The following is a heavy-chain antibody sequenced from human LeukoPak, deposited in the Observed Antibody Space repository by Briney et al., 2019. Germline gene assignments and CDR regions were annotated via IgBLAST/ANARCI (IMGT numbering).Heavy chain of an antibody. CDR3: VRSDGYFRLDY. Sequence: PSETLSLTCAVSGYSIRSGYYWGWIRQPPGKALEWIGRIYHNGNTYYNPSLKSRVTISIDLSKNQFSLKLSSVTAADTAVYYCVRSDGYFRLDYWGQGTLVTVSS. CDR2: IYHNGNT. V-gene: IGHV4-38-2*01. D-gene: IGHD2-21*01. J-gene: IGHJ4*02. CDR1: GYSIRSGYY.